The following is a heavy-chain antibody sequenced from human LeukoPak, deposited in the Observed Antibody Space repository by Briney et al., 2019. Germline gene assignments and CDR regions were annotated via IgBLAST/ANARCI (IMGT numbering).Heavy chain of an antibody. CDR2: IWYDGTYE. CDR3: ARDLAPHHDYFDY. Sequence: GGSLRLSCAASGFTFSDYGMHWVRQAPGKGLEWVAVIWYDGTYEYYADSVKGRFTISRDNSKNTLYLQMNSLRAEDTAVYYCARDLAPHHDYFDYWGQGTLVTVSS. CDR1: GFTFSDYG. V-gene: IGHV3-33*01. J-gene: IGHJ4*02.